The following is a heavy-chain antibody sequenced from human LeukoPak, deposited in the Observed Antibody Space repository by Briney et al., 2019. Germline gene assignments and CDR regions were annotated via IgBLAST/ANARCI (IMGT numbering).Heavy chain of an antibody. CDR3: ATYPYGSGSYYRRPNFDY. V-gene: IGHV1-24*01. D-gene: IGHD3-10*01. CDR1: GYTLTELS. J-gene: IGHJ4*02. Sequence: GASVKVSCKVSGYTLTELSMHLVRQAPGKGLELMGGFDPEDGETIYAQKFQGRVTMTEDTSTDTAYMELSSLRSEDTAVYYCATYPYGSGSYYRRPNFDYWGQGTLVTVSS. CDR2: FDPEDGET.